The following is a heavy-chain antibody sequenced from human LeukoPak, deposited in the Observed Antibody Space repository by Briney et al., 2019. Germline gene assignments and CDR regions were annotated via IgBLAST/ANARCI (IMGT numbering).Heavy chain of an antibody. J-gene: IGHJ6*03. CDR3: TTDFWSGYAYYYYMDV. Sequence: GGSLRLSCAASGFTFSNAWMSWVRQAPGKGLEWVGRIKSKTDGGTTDYAAPVKGRFTISRDDSKNTLYLQMNSLKTEDTAVYYCTTDFWSGYAYYYYMDVWGKGTTVIVSS. CDR1: GFTFSNAW. V-gene: IGHV3-15*01. CDR2: IKSKTDGGTT. D-gene: IGHD3-3*01.